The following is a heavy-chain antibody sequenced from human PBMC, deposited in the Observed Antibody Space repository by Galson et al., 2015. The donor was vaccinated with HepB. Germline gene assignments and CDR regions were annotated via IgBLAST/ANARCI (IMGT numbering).Heavy chain of an antibody. V-gene: IGHV5-10-1*01. CDR1: GSSFTSHW. J-gene: IGHJ5*02. Sequence: QSGAEVTKPGESLRISCKGSGSSFTSHWINWVRQMPGKGLEWMGRIEPRDSYITYSPSFQGRVTISADKSISTAYLQWSSLKASDTAMYYCSRGSRSSSVWRGPFHGNWFDPWGQGTLVIVSS. CDR2: IEPRDSYI. D-gene: IGHD6-19*01. CDR3: SRGSRSSSVWRGPFHGNWFDP.